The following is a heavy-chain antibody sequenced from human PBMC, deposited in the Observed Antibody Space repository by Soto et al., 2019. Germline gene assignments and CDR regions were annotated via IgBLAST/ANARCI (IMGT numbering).Heavy chain of an antibody. CDR1: GYTFTSFE. Sequence: ASVKVSCKASGYTFTSFEITWVRQAPGQDLEWMGWISANNGDTNYAPRLQGRVTMTTDTSTTTVYMELKNLKSDDTAVYYCARDQGYSTSGLYWFDLWGQGTLVTVSS. CDR2: ISANNGDT. V-gene: IGHV1-18*04. J-gene: IGHJ5*02. CDR3: ARDQGYSTSGLYWFDL. D-gene: IGHD6-13*01.